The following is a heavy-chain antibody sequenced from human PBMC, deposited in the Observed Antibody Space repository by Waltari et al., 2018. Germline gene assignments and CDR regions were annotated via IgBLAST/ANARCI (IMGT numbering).Heavy chain of an antibody. Sequence: QVQLQESGPGLVKPSETLSLTCTVSGGSISSYYWSWIRQPPGKGLEWIGYIYYSGSTTYNPSLKSRVSLSVDTSKNQFSLKLSSVTAADTAVYYCARVRSERWLQFSFDYWGQGTLVTVSS. V-gene: IGHV4-59*01. CDR1: GGSISSYY. CDR2: IYYSGST. D-gene: IGHD5-12*01. CDR3: ARVRSERWLQFSFDY. J-gene: IGHJ4*02.